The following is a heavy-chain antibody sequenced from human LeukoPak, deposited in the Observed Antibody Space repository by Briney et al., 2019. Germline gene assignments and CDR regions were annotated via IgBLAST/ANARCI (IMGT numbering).Heavy chain of an antibody. J-gene: IGHJ4*02. CDR1: GFTFSSYS. V-gene: IGHV3-23*01. CDR3: ARLLRPYEQWLPFDY. Sequence: AGGSLRLSCAASGFTFSSYSMTWVCQAPGKGLEWISTISGSGENTYYADSMKGRFTISRDNSKNSLSLQLNSLRAEDTAVYYCARLLRPYEQWLPFDYWGQGALVTVSS. D-gene: IGHD5-18*01. CDR2: ISGSGENT.